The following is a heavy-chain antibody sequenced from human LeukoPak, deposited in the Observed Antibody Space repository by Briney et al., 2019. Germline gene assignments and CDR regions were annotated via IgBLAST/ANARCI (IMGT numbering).Heavy chain of an antibody. D-gene: IGHD5-18*01. CDR1: GFTFSNAC. CDR2: IKSKTDSGTT. Sequence: PGGSLRLSCAASGFTFSNACMTWVRQAPGKGLEWVGHIKSKTDSGTTDYAALVKGRFTISRDDSKNTLYLQMNSLKTEDTAVYYCTTGTWIQLWLADYWGQGTLVTVSS. J-gene: IGHJ4*02. CDR3: TTGTWIQLWLADY. V-gene: IGHV3-15*01.